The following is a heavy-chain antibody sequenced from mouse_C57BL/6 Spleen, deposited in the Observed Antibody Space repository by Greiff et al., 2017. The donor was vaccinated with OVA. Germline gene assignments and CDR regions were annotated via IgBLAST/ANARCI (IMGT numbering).Heavy chain of an antibody. CDR3: AYGSSHYFDY. D-gene: IGHD1-1*01. Sequence: QVQLQQPGAELVMPGASVKLSCKASGYTFTSYWMHWVKQRPGQGLEWIGEIDPSDSYTNYNQKFKGKSTLTVDKSSSTAYMQLSSLTSEDSAVYYCAYGSSHYFDYWGKGTTLTVSS. CDR2: IDPSDSYT. CDR1: GYTFTSYW. J-gene: IGHJ2*01. V-gene: IGHV1-69*01.